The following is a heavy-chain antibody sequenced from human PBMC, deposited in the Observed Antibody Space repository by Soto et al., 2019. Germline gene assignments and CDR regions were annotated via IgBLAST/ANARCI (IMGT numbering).Heavy chain of an antibody. Sequence: QVQLVQSGAEVKKPGASVKVSCKASGYTFTSYYMHWVRQAPGQGLKWMGIINPSGGSTSYAQKFQGRVTMNRDKSTSTVYMELSSLRSDDTAVYYCERYENRGTLFDYRGQGTLVTVSS. CDR3: ERYENRGTLFDY. V-gene: IGHV1-46*01. CDR2: INPSGGST. J-gene: IGHJ4*02. CDR1: GYTFTSYY. D-gene: IGHD3-10*01.